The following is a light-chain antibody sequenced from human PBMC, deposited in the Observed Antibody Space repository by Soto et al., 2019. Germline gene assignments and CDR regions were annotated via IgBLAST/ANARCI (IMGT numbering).Light chain of an antibody. CDR1: SSNIGNNY. CDR2: ENN. V-gene: IGLV1-51*02. CDR3: GTWDSSLSLYV. J-gene: IGLJ1*01. Sequence: QSVLTQPPSVSAAPGQKVTISCSGSSSNIGNNYVSWYQQLPGTAPKFLIYENNKRPSGIPDRFSGSKSGTSATLGITGLQTGDEADYYCGTWDSSLSLYVFGTGTKVTVL.